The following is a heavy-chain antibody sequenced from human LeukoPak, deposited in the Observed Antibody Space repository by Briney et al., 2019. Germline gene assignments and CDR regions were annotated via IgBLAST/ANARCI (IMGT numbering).Heavy chain of an antibody. J-gene: IGHJ6*02. Sequence: SETLSLTCTVSGGSISSYYWSWIRQPPGKGLEWIGYIFYSGSTNYNPSLKSRLTIPVDTSKNQFSLKLSSVTAADTAVYYCARNRELGFYYYGLDVWGQGTTVTVSS. CDR3: ARNRELGFYYYGLDV. CDR2: IFYSGST. CDR1: GGSISSYY. D-gene: IGHD3-16*01. V-gene: IGHV4-59*01.